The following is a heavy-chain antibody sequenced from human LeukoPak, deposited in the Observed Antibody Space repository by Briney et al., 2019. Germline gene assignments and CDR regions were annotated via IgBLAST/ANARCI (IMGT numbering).Heavy chain of an antibody. Sequence: PGGSLRLSCAASGFTFSSYAMSWVRQAPGKGLEWVSAISGSGGSTYYADSVKGRFTISRDNSKNTLYLEMNSLRAEDTAVYYCAKAVLWFGESYFDYWGQGTLVTVSS. CDR1: GFTFSSYA. CDR3: AKAVLWFGESYFDY. V-gene: IGHV3-23*01. CDR2: ISGSGGST. J-gene: IGHJ4*02. D-gene: IGHD3-10*01.